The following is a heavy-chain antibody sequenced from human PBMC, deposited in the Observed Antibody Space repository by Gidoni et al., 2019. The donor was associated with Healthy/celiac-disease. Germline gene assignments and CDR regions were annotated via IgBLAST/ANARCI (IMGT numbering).Heavy chain of an antibody. CDR2: INHSGST. CDR1: GGSFRGYY. J-gene: IGHJ6*02. D-gene: IGHD1-1*01. Sequence: QVQLQQWGAGLLKPSETLSLTRAVYGGSFRGYYWSWIRQPPGKGLEWIGEINHSGSTNYNPSLKSRVTISVDTSKNQFSLKLSSVTAADTAVYYCARGGRERRFYYYGMDVWGQGTTVTVSS. CDR3: ARGGRERRFYYYGMDV. V-gene: IGHV4-34*01.